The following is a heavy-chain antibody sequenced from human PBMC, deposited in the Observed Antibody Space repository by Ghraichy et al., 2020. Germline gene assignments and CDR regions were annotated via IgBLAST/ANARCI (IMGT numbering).Heavy chain of an antibody. Sequence: LSLTCAASGFTVSSNYMSWVRQAPGKGLEWVSVIYSGGSTYYADSVKGRFTISRDNSKNTLNLQMNSLRAEDSAVYYCARDRGDLGGWWGDFDFWGQGTLVTVSS. J-gene: IGHJ4*02. CDR2: IYSGGST. D-gene: IGHD6-19*01. CDR3: ARDRGDLGGWWGDFDF. V-gene: IGHV3-53*01. CDR1: GFTVSSNY.